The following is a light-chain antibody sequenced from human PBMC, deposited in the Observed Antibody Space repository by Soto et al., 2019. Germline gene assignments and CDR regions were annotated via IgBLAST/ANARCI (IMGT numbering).Light chain of an antibody. V-gene: IGKV1-27*01. CDR2: AAS. CDR3: QKYNSAPQT. CDR1: QGINNY. Sequence: DIQMTQSPSSLSASVGDRVTITCRASQGINNYLAWYQQKPGKVPKLLINAASTLHSGVPSRISGSGSGTDFTLTISSLQPEDVATYYCQKYNSAPQTFGQGTKVEIK. J-gene: IGKJ1*01.